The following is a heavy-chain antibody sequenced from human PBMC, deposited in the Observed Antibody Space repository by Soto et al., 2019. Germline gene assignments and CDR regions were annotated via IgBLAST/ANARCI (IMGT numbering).Heavy chain of an antibody. CDR3: ARLYDSSGYQHYFDY. CDR2: MYHSGNT. Sequence: PSETLSLTCTVSGYSITNGYFWGWIRQPPGKGLECIGSMYHSGNTYYNPSLKSRVTISVDTSKNQFSLRLSSVTAADTAVYYCARLYDSSGYQHYFDYWGQGTPVTVS. D-gene: IGHD3-22*01. J-gene: IGHJ4*02. V-gene: IGHV4-38-2*02. CDR1: GYSITNGYF.